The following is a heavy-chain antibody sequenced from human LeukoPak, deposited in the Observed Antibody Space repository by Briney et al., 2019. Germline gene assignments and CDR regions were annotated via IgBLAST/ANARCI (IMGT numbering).Heavy chain of an antibody. CDR1: GFTFSSYG. CDR3: AKGEDSGSYNDY. Sequence: GGSLRLSCAASGFTFSSYGMHWVRQAPGKRLEWVAFIRYDGSNKYYADSVKGRFTISRDNSKNALYLQMNSLRAEDTAVYYCAKGEDSGSYNDYWGQGTLVTVSS. J-gene: IGHJ4*02. CDR2: IRYDGSNK. D-gene: IGHD1-26*01. V-gene: IGHV3-30*02.